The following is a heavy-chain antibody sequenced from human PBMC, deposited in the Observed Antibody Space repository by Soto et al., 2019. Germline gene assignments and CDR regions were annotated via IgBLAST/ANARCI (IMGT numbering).Heavy chain of an antibody. J-gene: IGHJ3*01. CDR3: ARHVTRYSSGWPLTP. D-gene: IGHD6-19*01. CDR2: IYPGDSDT. Sequence: PGESLKISCKGSGYSFTSYWFGWVRQMPGKGLEWMGIIYPGDSDTRYSPSFQGQVTISADKSISTAYLQWSSLRASDTAMYYCARHVTRYSSGWPLTPWGQGTMVTVSS. CDR1: GYSFTSYW. V-gene: IGHV5-51*01.